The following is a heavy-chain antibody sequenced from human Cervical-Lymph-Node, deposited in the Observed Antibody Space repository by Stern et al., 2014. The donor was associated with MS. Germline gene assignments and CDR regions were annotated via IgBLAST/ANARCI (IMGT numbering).Heavy chain of an antibody. V-gene: IGHV3-33*01. CDR1: GFTFSSSG. J-gene: IGHJ1*01. D-gene: IGHD4-23*01. CDR3: AREGGNTAEYFQH. CDR2: IWYDGSNR. Sequence: VQLVESGGGVVQPGRSLRLSCAASGFTFSSSGMHWVRQAPGKGLERLAIIWYDGSNRYYADSVKGRFTISRDNSKNTLYLQMNSLRADDTAVYYCAREGGNTAEYFQHWGQGTLVTVSS.